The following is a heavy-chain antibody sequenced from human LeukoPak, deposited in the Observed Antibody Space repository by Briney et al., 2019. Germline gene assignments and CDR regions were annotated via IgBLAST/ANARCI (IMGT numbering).Heavy chain of an antibody. V-gene: IGHV3-30*18. D-gene: IGHD6-13*01. J-gene: IGHJ4*02. Sequence: PGGSLRLSCAASGFTFNTYGMHWVRQAPGKGLEWVAVISFDGSNEYYADSVKGRFNISRDNSKDTVYLQMNSLRAEDTAVYYCAKAGAAAGTKWYFDYWGQGSLVTVSS. CDR3: AKAGAAAGTKWYFDY. CDR2: ISFDGSNE. CDR1: GFTFNTYG.